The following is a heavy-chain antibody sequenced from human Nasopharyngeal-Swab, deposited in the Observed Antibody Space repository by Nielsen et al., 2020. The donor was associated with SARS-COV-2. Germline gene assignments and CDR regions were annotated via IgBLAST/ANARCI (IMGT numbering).Heavy chain of an antibody. CDR1: GYTFKSYG. CDR3: ARARLSVAGAWYMDV. CDR2: ISGYNGFP. V-gene: IGHV1-18*01. D-gene: IGHD6-19*01. Sequence: ASVKVSCKASGYTFKSYGVSWVRQAPGQGLEWMAWISGYNGFPRYAEGLQSRVSVTADTSTNTVYMDLRSLGTDDTATYFCARARLSVAGAWYMDVWGTGTAVSVSS. J-gene: IGHJ6*04.